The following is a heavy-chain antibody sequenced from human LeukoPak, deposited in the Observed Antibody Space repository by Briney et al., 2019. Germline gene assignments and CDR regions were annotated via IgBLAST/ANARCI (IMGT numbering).Heavy chain of an antibody. J-gene: IGHJ4*02. D-gene: IGHD6-13*01. CDR1: GFTFSSYG. CDR2: IRYDGSNK. CDR3: AKEGIAAAGTDY. Sequence: GGSLRLSCVASGFTFSSYGMHWVRQAPGKGLEWVAFIRYDGSNKYYADSVKGRFTISRDNSKNTLYLQMNSLRAEDTAVYYCAKEGIAAAGTDYWGQGTLVTVSS. V-gene: IGHV3-30*02.